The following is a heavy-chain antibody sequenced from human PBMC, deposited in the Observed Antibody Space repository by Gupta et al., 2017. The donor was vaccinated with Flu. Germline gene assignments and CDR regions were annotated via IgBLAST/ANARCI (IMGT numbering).Heavy chain of an antibody. CDR3: ASPGWEYIAAAGTGNYFDY. V-gene: IGHV4-39*01. J-gene: IGHJ4*02. D-gene: IGHD6-13*01. CDR2: IYYSGST. Sequence: GWIRQPPGKGLEWIGSIYYSGSTYYNPSLKSRVTISVDTSKNQFSLKLSSVTAADTAVYYCASPGWEYIAAAGTGNYFDYWGQGTLVTVSS.